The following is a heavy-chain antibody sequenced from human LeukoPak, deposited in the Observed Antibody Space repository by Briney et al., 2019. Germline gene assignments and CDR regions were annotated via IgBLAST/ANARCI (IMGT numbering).Heavy chain of an antibody. CDR1: GGSISPYY. CDR2: IYTSGST. D-gene: IGHD3-3*01. CDR3: VSTAYNDFWSGRPGYFDY. Sequence: SETLSLTCAVSGGSISPYYWTWIRQPAGKGLEWIGRIYTSGSTNYNPSLKSRATMSVDTSKNQFSLKLSSVTAADTAVYYCVSTAYNDFWSGRPGYFDYWGQGALVTVSS. V-gene: IGHV4-4*07. J-gene: IGHJ4*02.